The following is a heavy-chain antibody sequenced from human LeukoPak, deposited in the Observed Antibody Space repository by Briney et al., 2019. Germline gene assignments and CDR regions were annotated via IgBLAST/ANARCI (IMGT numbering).Heavy chain of an antibody. CDR1: GFTFTNYA. Sequence: GGSLRLSCAAPGFTFTNYALSWVRQAPGKGLNWVSGISASGGSTYYADSVKGRFTISRDNSKNTLFLQMNSLRAEDTAVYHCAKSDSSSWYEFYPWGQGTLVTVSS. V-gene: IGHV3-23*01. CDR2: ISASGGST. J-gene: IGHJ5*02. CDR3: AKSDSSSWYEFYP. D-gene: IGHD6-13*01.